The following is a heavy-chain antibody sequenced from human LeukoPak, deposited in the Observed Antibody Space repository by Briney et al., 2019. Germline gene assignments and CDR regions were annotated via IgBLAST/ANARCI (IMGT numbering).Heavy chain of an antibody. Sequence: PGGSLRLSCAASGFTFHIYAMNWVRQAPGKGLEWVSAINGGGYGTYYADSVKGRFTISRDNSKNTLYLQMNSLRAEDTAVYYCAKRAVAGAYFDYWGQGTLVTVSS. J-gene: IGHJ4*02. CDR1: GFTFHIYA. D-gene: IGHD6-19*01. CDR2: INGGGYGT. CDR3: AKRAVAGAYFDY. V-gene: IGHV3-23*01.